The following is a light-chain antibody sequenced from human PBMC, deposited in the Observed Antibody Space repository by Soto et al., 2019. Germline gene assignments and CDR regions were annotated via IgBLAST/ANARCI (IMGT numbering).Light chain of an antibody. CDR1: TSNIGAPDD. V-gene: IGLV1-40*01. CDR3: KSYDVSLPHYV. Sequence: QSVLTQPPSVSGAPGQRVSISCTGSTSNIGAPDDVHWYQPLPGTAPKLRIYGDNNRPSGVPDRVSGSKSGTSASLAMTRLRAEDEAEAYGKSYDVSLPHYVVATGSKVTGL. J-gene: IGLJ1*01. CDR2: GDN.